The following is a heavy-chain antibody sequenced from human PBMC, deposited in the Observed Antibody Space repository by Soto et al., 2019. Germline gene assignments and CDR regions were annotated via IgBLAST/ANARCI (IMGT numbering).Heavy chain of an antibody. CDR3: ARTGGYFYWLPPYYFDY. D-gene: IGHD3-9*01. Sequence: PLETLSLTCTVSGGSISSYYWSWIRQPPGKGLEWIGYIYYSGSTNYNPSLKSRVTISVDTSKNQFSLKLSSVTAADTAVYYCARTGGYFYWLPPYYFDYWGQGTLVTVSS. CDR2: IYYSGST. J-gene: IGHJ4*02. CDR1: GGSISSYY. V-gene: IGHV4-59*08.